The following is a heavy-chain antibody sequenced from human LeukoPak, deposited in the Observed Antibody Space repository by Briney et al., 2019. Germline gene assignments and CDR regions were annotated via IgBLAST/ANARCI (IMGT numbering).Heavy chain of an antibody. CDR1: GGSFPASY. CDR3: ARGKIQLWTRNWFDP. J-gene: IGHJ5*02. CDR2: PNHSERT. V-gene: IGHV4-34*01. Sequence: SETLSPTCAVHGGSFPASYWGWIRHPPGKGLEWIGEPNHSERTNSNPSIKSRVTISVATSKNQFSLKLSSVTAADTAVYYCARGKIQLWTRNWFDPWGQGTLVTVSS. D-gene: IGHD5-18*01.